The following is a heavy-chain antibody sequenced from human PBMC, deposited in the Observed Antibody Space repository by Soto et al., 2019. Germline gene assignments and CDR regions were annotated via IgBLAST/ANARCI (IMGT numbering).Heavy chain of an antibody. V-gene: IGHV3-23*01. CDR2: ISGSGGST. Sequence: GGSLRLSCAASGFIFSNYAMSWVRQAPGKGLEWVSAISGSGGSTYYADSVKGRFTISRDNSKNTLFLQMNSLRAEDTAVYYCAITSRDYYDSSGYPWGQGTQVTVSS. J-gene: IGHJ5*02. CDR3: AITSRDYYDSSGYP. D-gene: IGHD3-22*01. CDR1: GFIFSNYA.